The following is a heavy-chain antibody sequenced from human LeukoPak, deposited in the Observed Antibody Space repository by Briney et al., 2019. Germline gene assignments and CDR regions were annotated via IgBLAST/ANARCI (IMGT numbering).Heavy chain of an antibody. J-gene: IGHJ4*02. D-gene: IGHD2-2*01. CDR1: GFTFSSYG. CDR2: ISYDGSNK. CDR3: AKAGYCSSTRCYYFEY. V-gene: IGHV3-30*18. Sequence: PGGSLRLSCAASGFTFSSYGMHWVRQAPGKGLEGVAGISYDGSNKYYADSVKGRFTISRDNSKNTLYLQMNSLRAEDTDVYYCAKAGYCSSTRCYYFEYWGQGTLVTVSS.